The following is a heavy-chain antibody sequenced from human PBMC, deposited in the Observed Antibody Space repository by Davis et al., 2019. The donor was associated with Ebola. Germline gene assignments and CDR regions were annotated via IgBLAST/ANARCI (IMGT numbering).Heavy chain of an antibody. CDR2: IYYTGNT. Sequence: MPSETLSLTCIVSGDSISTYNFYWAWIRQTPGKKLEWIGSIYYTGNTNYNPSLKSRVTISTDTSRNNFSLRLRSVTAADTAVYFCARRDNDYGGDSIWFDLWGQGILVTVPS. CDR1: GDSISTYNFY. V-gene: IGHV4-39*01. CDR3: ARRDNDYGGDSIWFDL. J-gene: IGHJ5*02. D-gene: IGHD4-23*01.